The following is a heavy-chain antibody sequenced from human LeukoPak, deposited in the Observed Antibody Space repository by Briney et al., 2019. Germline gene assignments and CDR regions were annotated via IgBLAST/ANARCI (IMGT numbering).Heavy chain of an antibody. D-gene: IGHD1-26*01. J-gene: IGHJ6*02. CDR2: IYYSGST. CDR1: GGSISSYY. CDR3: ARDSGRGYYYYGMDV. Sequence: SETLSLTCTVSGGSISSYYWSWIRQPPGKGLEWLGYIYYSGSTNYNPSLKSRVTISVDTSKHQFSLKLSSVTAADTAVYYCARDSGRGYYYYGMDVWGQGTTVTVSS. V-gene: IGHV4-59*01.